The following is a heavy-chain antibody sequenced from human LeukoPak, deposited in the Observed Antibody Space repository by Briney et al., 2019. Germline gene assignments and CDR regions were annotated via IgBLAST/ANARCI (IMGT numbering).Heavy chain of an antibody. CDR3: ARVSEGSESLYRLFGY. D-gene: IGHD3-10*01. CDR1: GFTFSNYW. J-gene: IGHJ4*02. V-gene: IGHV3-7*01. CDR2: IKQDGSEK. Sequence: PGGSLRLSCAASGFTFSNYWMTWVRQAPGKGLEWVANIKQDGSEKYYVDAVKGRFTISRDNAKNSLYLQMNSLRAEDTAVYSCARVSEGSESLYRLFGYWGQGILVTVSP.